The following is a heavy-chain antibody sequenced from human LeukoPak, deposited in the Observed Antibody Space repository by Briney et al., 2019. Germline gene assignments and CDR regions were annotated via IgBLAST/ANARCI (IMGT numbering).Heavy chain of an antibody. D-gene: IGHD1/OR15-1a*01. CDR2: ISGSGGST. CDR1: GFTFSSYA. Sequence: GGSLRLSCAASGFTFSSYAMSWVRQAPGKGLEWVSAISGSGGSTYYADSVRGRFTISRDNSKATLYLQMNTLRAEDTAIYYCARDHYPTTAPNYYYGMDVWGQGTTVTVSS. CDR3: ARDHYPTTAPNYYYGMDV. V-gene: IGHV3-23*01. J-gene: IGHJ6*02.